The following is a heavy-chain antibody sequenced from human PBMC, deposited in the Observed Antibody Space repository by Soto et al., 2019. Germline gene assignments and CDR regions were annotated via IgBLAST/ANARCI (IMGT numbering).Heavy chain of an antibody. CDR2: ISYDGSNK. J-gene: IGHJ4*02. CDR3: ARYSGKYQGPIDY. CDR1: GFTFSHYG. Sequence: QVQLVESGGGVVQPGRSLRLSCAASGFTFSHYGIHWVRQAPGKALEWLAVISYDGSNKHYADSVKGRFTVSRDNSKNTLYLQMNSLRAEDTAVYFCARYSGKYQGPIDYWGQGTLVTVSS. D-gene: IGHD1-26*01. V-gene: IGHV3-30*03.